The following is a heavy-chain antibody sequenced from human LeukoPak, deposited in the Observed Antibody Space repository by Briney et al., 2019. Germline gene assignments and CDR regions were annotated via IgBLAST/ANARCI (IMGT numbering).Heavy chain of an antibody. Sequence: SETLSLTCTVSGSSITSGFYWGWIRQAPGKGLEWIGSIDYSGNTYYIPSLKSRLTISADLSRNQYSLKLSSVTAADTGVYYCARDSGNFEVDYWGLGTLVTVSA. J-gene: IGHJ4*02. CDR2: IDYSGNT. CDR3: ARDSGNFEVDY. V-gene: IGHV4-38-2*02. D-gene: IGHD1-26*01. CDR1: GSSITSGFY.